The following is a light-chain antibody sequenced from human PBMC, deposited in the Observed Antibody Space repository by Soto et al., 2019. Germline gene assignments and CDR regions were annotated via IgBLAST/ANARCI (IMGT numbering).Light chain of an antibody. Sequence: EIVMTQSPATLSVSPGERAALSCRASQGVSSYLAWYQQKPGQAPRLLIYGASSRATGIPDRFSGSGSGTEFTLTISSLQSEDFAVYYCQQYNNWPPWTFGQGTKVDIK. J-gene: IGKJ1*01. V-gene: IGKV3D-15*01. CDR2: GAS. CDR3: QQYNNWPPWT. CDR1: QGVSSY.